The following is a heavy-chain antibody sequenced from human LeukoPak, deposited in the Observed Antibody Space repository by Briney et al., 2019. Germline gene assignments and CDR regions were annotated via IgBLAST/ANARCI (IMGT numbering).Heavy chain of an antibody. CDR1: GGSFSGYY. V-gene: IGHV4-34*01. D-gene: IGHD3-22*01. J-gene: IGHJ4*02. Sequence: SETLSLTCAVYGGSFSGYYWSWIRQPPGKGLEWIGEINHSGSTNYNPSLKSRVTISVDTSKNQFSLKLSSVTAADTAVYYCAREKYYYDSSGYYYFDYWGQGTLVTVSS. CDR3: AREKYYYDSSGYYYFDY. CDR2: INHSGST.